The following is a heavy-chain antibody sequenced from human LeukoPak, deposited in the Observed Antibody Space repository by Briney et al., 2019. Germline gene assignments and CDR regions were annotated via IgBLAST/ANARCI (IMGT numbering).Heavy chain of an antibody. CDR1: GYSFTSYW. CDR2: IYPGDSDT. D-gene: IGHD6-19*01. J-gene: IGHJ4*02. V-gene: IGHV5-51*01. Sequence: ESLKISCKGSGYSFTSYWIGWVRQMPGKGLEWMGIIYPGDSDTRYSPSFQGQVTISADKSISTAYLQWSSLKASDTAMYYCASSIGSHSSGWPYFDYWGQGTLVTVSS. CDR3: ASSIGSHSSGWPYFDY.